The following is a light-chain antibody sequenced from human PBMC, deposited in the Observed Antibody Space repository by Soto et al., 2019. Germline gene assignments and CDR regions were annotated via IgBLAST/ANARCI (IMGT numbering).Light chain of an antibody. CDR3: SSYTSRSTYV. Sequence: QSVLTQPASVSGSPGQSITISCTGTSSDVGGYNSVSWYQQHPGKAPKVIISEVSNRPSGVSNRFSGSKSGKTASLTISGLQAEDDADYYCSSYTSRSTYVFGTGTKVTVL. CDR1: SSDVGGYNS. CDR2: EVS. J-gene: IGLJ1*01. V-gene: IGLV2-14*03.